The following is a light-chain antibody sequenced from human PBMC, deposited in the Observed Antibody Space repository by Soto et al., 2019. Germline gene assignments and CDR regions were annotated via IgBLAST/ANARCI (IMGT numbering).Light chain of an antibody. J-gene: IGKJ3*01. CDR1: QDISNY. CDR2: DAS. CDR3: QQYDNPPLT. V-gene: IGKV1-33*01. Sequence: DIQMTQSPSSLSASVGDRVTITCQASQDISNYLNWYQQKPGKAPKLLIYDASNLETGVPSRFSGSGSGTDFTFTISSLQPEDIATYYWQQYDNPPLTFGPGTKVDIK.